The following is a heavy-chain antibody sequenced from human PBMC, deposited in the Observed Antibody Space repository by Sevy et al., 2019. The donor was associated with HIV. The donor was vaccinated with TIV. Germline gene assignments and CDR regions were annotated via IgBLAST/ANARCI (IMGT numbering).Heavy chain of an antibody. Sequence: GGSLRLSCAASGFMFSSYSVHWVRQAPGKGLKWVAVISYAGSNKYYADSVKGRFTISRDNSKNTLYLQMNSLRAEDTAVYYCARDVAFTTEYSYGMDVWGQWTTVTVSS. V-gene: IGHV3-30-3*01. J-gene: IGHJ6*02. CDR1: GFMFSSYS. D-gene: IGHD4-17*01. CDR3: ARDVAFTTEYSYGMDV. CDR2: ISYAGSNK.